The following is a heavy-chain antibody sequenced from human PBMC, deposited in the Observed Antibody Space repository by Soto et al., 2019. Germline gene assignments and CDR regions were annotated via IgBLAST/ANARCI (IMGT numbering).Heavy chain of an antibody. Sequence: EVQLVESGGGLVQPGGSLRLSCAASGFTVSSNYMSWVRQAPGKGLEWVSVIYSGGSTYYADSVKGRFTISRDNSKKTLWLQMNYLRAEDTAVYYCARVRIPTGMDVRGQGTTVTVSS. J-gene: IGHJ6*02. CDR1: GFTVSSNY. V-gene: IGHV3-66*01. CDR2: IYSGGST. CDR3: ARVRIPTGMDV. D-gene: IGHD3-10*02.